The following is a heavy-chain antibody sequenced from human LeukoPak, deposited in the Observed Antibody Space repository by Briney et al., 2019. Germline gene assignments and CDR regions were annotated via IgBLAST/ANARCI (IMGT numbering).Heavy chain of an antibody. J-gene: IGHJ5*01. CDR3: ARESPVLRYFDWLSWFDS. CDR2: INWNGSST. V-gene: IGHV3-20*04. Sequence: GGSLRLSCAASGFTFDDYGVSWVRQAPGKGLEWVSGINWNGSSTSYADSVKGRFTMSRDNAKNSLYLQMNSLRAEDTALYYCARESPVLRYFDWLSWFDSWGQGTLVTVSS. D-gene: IGHD3-9*01. CDR1: GFTFDDYG.